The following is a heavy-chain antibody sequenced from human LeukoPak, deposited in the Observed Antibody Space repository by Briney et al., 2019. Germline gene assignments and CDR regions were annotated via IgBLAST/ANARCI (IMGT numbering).Heavy chain of an antibody. CDR1: GFTLSSYA. D-gene: IGHD6-13*01. V-gene: IGHV3-21*01. CDR3: ARVILGSLSTYFDY. Sequence: GGSLRLSCAASGFTLSSYAMSWVRQGPGKGLEWVSSISSSSSYIYYADSVKGRFTISRDNAKNSLYLQMNSLGAEDTAVYYCARVILGSLSTYFDYWGQGTLVTVSS. CDR2: ISSSSSYI. J-gene: IGHJ4*02.